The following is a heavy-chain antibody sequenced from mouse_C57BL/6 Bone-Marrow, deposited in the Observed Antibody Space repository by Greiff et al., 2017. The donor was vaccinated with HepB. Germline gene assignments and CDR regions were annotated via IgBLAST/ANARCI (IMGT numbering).Heavy chain of an antibody. J-gene: IGHJ3*01. V-gene: IGHV3-6*01. D-gene: IGHD2-4*01. Sequence: VQLKESGPGLVKPSQSLSLTCSVTGYSITSGYYWNWIRQFPGNKLEWMGYISYDGSNNYNPSLKNRISITRDTSKNQFFLKLNSVTTEDTATYYCARGGIYYDYDKVFAYWGQGTLVTVSA. CDR2: ISYDGSN. CDR3: ARGGIYYDYDKVFAY. CDR1: GYSITSGYY.